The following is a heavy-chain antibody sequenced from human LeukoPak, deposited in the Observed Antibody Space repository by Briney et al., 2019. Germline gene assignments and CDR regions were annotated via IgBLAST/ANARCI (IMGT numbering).Heavy chain of an antibody. CDR2: IKYDGTT. CDR1: GASFSGYF. D-gene: IGHD1-26*01. V-gene: IGHV4-34*10. J-gene: IGHJ5*02. Sequence: PSETLSLTCAVSGASFSGYFWNWIRQSPEKGLEWIGEIKYDGTTNYNPSLTSRVTMSVDTSKNQFSLKLSSVTAADTAVYYCARDFVDYSGSYYRSDGARNWFDPWGQGTLVTVSS. CDR3: ARDFVDYSGSYYRSDGARNWFDP.